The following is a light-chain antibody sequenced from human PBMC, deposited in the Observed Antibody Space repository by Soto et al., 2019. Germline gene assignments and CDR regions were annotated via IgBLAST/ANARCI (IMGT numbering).Light chain of an antibody. CDR3: SSYAGSNMGV. V-gene: IGLV2-8*01. Sequence: QSALTQPPSASVSPGQSVTISCTGTSSDVGGYNYVSWYQQHPGKAPKLMIYEVSKRPSGVPDRFSGSKSGNTASPTVSGLQAEDEADYYCSSYAGSNMGVFGTGTKVTVL. J-gene: IGLJ1*01. CDR1: SSDVGGYNY. CDR2: EVS.